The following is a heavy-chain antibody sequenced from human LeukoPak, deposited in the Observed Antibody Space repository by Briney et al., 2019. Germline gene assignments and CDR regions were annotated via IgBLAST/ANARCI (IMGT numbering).Heavy chain of an antibody. Sequence: PSETLSLTCTVSGGSISSYYWSWIRQPPGKGPEWIGYIYYSGSTNYNPSLKSRVTISVDTSKNQFSLKLSSVTAADTAVYYCASLTYYYDSSGYSTYNDYWGQGTLVTVSS. CDR2: IYYSGST. V-gene: IGHV4-59*08. D-gene: IGHD3-22*01. J-gene: IGHJ4*02. CDR3: ASLTYYYDSSGYSTYNDY. CDR1: GGSISSYY.